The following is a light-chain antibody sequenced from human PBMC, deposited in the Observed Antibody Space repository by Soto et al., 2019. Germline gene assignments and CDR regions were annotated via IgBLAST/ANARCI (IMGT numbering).Light chain of an antibody. CDR1: QSVYIN. J-gene: IGKJ4*02. V-gene: IGKV3-15*01. CDR3: QQYDKWPLT. CDR2: HAS. Sequence: EIVMTQSPATLSVSPGERATLSCRASQSVYINLAWYQQKPGQAPRLLIYHASTRATGIPARCIGSGSGTEFTLTISSLQAEDFAVYYCQQYDKWPLTFGGGTKVEIK.